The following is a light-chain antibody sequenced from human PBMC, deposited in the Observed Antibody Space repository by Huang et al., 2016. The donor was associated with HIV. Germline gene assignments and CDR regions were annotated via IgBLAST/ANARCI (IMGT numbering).Light chain of an antibody. CDR1: QRTSYN. CDR3: QQYDNWPPWT. V-gene: IGKV3-15*01. J-gene: IGKJ1*01. CDR2: RAS. Sequence: VMTQSPATLSVSPGDRATLSCRASQRTSYNLAWYQQKPGQSPRLLIDRASLRATGVPARFSGSGSGTEFTRTISSLQSEDFAVYYCQQYDNWPPWTFGQGTKVEIK.